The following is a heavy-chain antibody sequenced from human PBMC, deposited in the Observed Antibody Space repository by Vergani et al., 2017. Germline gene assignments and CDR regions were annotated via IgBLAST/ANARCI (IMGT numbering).Heavy chain of an antibody. Sequence: QVQLQESGPGLVKPSQTLSLTCSVSGDSISGGVYYWNWIRQHPGKALEWIGYIYSTGSTHHNPSLRRRINMSVDTSKNQFSLKLNSVTAAATAMYYCARIGGYDEGDAFRIGYFDSWGPGILVTVSS. CDR2: IYSTGST. V-gene: IGHV4-31*03. CDR3: ARIGGYDEGDAFRIGYFDS. J-gene: IGHJ4*02. CDR1: GDSISGGVYY. D-gene: IGHD3-16*01.